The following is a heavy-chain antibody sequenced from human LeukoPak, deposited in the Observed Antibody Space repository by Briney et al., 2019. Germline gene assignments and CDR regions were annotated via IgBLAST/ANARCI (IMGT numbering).Heavy chain of an antibody. V-gene: IGHV3-48*03. CDR2: ISSSGSTI. Sequence: HPGGSLRLSCAASGFTFSSYEMNWVRQAPGKGLEWVSYISSSGSTIYYADSVKGRFTISRDNAKNSLYLQMNSLRAEDTAVYYCASVRGYQLLYGAFDIWGQGTMVTVSS. CDR1: GFTFSSYE. CDR3: ASVRGYQLLYGAFDI. J-gene: IGHJ3*02. D-gene: IGHD2-2*02.